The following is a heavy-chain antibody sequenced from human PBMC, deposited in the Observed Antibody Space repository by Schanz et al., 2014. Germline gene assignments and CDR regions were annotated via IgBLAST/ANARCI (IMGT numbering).Heavy chain of an antibody. V-gene: IGHV1-69*02. D-gene: IGHD4-17*01. CDR2: IIPILGIA. CDR3: ARGYGDSPTDF. J-gene: IGHJ4*02. CDR1: GGTFSKYN. Sequence: QVQLVQSGAEVKKPGSSVKVSCKASGGTFSKYNIMWVRQAPGQGLEWMGRIIPILGIANYAQNFQGRVTITADKSTFTAYMELSSLRSEDTAVYYCARGYGDSPTDFWGQGTLVTVSS.